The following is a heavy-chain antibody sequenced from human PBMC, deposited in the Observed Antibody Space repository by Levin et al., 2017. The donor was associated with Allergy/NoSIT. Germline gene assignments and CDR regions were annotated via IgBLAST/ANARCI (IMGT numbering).Heavy chain of an antibody. CDR2: INTDGSST. CDR3: VRSYYSSPDN. D-gene: IGHD4-11*01. CDR1: GFTFSTYW. Sequence: GGSLRLSCAASGFTFSTYWMHWVRQPPGKGLVWVSHINTDGSSTNYADSVKGRFTISRDNAKNTLYLQMNSLRAEDTAVYYCVRSYYSSPDNWGQGTLVTVSS. J-gene: IGHJ4*02. V-gene: IGHV3-74*01.